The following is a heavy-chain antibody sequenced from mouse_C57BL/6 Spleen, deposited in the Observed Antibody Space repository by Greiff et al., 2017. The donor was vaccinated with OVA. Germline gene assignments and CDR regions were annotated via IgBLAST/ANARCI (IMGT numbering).Heavy chain of an antibody. V-gene: IGHV1-55*01. D-gene: IGHD2-2*01. CDR2: IYPGSGST. CDR3: ARRYNGNDDLFDY. J-gene: IGHJ2*01. Sequence: VQLQQPGAELVKPGASVKMSCKASGYTFTSYWITWVKQRPGKGLEWIGDIYPGSGSTKYTEKFQSKATLTVATSSSTAYMQLSSLTSEDSAVYYMARRYNGNDDLFDYWGQGTTLTVSS. CDR1: GYTFTSYW.